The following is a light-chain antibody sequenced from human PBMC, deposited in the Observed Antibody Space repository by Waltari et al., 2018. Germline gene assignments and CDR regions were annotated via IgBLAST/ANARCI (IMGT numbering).Light chain of an antibody. J-gene: IGKJ4*01. Sequence: EIVLTQSPATLSLSPGERATLSCRASQSVSSYLAWYQQKPGQAPRLLIYDASNRAPGIPARFRGSGSGTDFTLTISSLEPEDFAGYYCQQRSHWPTFGGGTKVEIK. V-gene: IGKV3-11*01. CDR3: QQRSHWPT. CDR1: QSVSSY. CDR2: DAS.